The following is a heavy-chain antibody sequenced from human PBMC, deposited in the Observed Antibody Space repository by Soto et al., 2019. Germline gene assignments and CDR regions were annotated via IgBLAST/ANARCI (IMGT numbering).Heavy chain of an antibody. D-gene: IGHD6-19*01. CDR3: ARAAIAVAGAKDYYYYGMDV. V-gene: IGHV1-18*04. CDR1: GYTFTSYG. Sequence: ASVKVSCKASGYTFTSYGISWVRQAPGQGLEWMGWISAYNGNTNYAQKLQGRVTMTTDTSTSTAYMELRSLRSDDTAVYYCARAAIAVAGAKDYYYYGMDVWGQGTTVTVSS. J-gene: IGHJ6*02. CDR2: ISAYNGNT.